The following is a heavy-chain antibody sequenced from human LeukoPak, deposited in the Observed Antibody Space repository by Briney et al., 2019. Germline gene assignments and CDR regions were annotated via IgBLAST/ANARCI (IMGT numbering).Heavy chain of an antibody. Sequence: PGGSLRLSCAASGFTFSPYSMSWVRQAPGKGLEGGSYISSSSSTKYCADSVKGRFTISRDNAKNPLYLQMNSLRAEDTAVYYCARTNYDVLTGYYTGHFDHWGQGTLVTVSS. CDR2: ISSSSSTK. CDR1: GFTFSPYS. CDR3: ARTNYDVLTGYYTGHFDH. D-gene: IGHD3-9*01. J-gene: IGHJ4*02. V-gene: IGHV3-48*01.